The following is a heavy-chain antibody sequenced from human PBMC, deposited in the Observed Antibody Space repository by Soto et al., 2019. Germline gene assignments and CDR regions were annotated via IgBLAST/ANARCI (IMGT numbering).Heavy chain of an antibody. J-gene: IGHJ4*02. Sequence: VSGPTLVNPTQTLTLTCTFSGFSLSTSGVGVGWIRQPPGKALEWLALIYWDDDKRYSPSLKSRLTITKDTSKNQVVLTMTNMDPVDTATYYCAHRRMVRGVIIRGFDYWGQGTLVTVSS. CDR3: AHRRMVRGVIIRGFDY. CDR2: IYWDDDK. D-gene: IGHD3-10*01. V-gene: IGHV2-5*02. CDR1: GFSLSTSGVG.